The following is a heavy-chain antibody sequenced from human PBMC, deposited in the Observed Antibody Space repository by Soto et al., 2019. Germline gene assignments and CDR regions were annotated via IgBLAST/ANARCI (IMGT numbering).Heavy chain of an antibody. CDR3: ATVHSTSRSFDY. D-gene: IGHD6-6*01. CDR2: TGLNGRTT. J-gene: IGHJ4*02. Sequence: PGGSLRLSCAASGLTFSMSAMTWVRQAPGKGLEWVSTTGLNGRTTYYADSVKGRFTVSRDNSKNTLNLHMSSLRAEDTAVYYCATVHSTSRSFDYWGQGTLVTVSS. CDR1: GLTFSMSA. V-gene: IGHV3-23*01.